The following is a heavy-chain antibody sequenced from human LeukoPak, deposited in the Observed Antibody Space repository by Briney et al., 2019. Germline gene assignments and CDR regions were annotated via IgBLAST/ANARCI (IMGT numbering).Heavy chain of an antibody. J-gene: IGHJ4*02. CDR2: IYTSGST. V-gene: IGHV4-61*02. D-gene: IGHD4-11*01. CDR3: ARTADYTHLSD. CDR1: GGSISGGSYY. Sequence: SETLSLTCTVSGGSISGGSYYWSWIRQPAGKGLEWIGRIYTSGSTNYNPSLKSRVTISVDTSKNQFSLKLSSVTAADTAVYYCARTADYTHLSDWGQGTLVTVSS.